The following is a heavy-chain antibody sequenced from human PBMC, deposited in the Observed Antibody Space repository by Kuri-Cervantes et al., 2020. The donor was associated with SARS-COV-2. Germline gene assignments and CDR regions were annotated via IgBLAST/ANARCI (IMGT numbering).Heavy chain of an antibody. J-gene: IGHJ5*02. CDR1: GFTFDDYA. V-gene: IGHV3-74*01. CDR3: AIIAAPRSDWFDP. D-gene: IGHD6-6*01. Sequence: GGSLRLSCAASGFTFDDYAMHWVRQAPGKGLVWVSRINSDGSSTSYADSVKGRFTISRDDAKNTLYLQMNSLRAEDTAVYYCAIIAAPRSDWFDPWGQGTLVTVSS. CDR2: INSDGSST.